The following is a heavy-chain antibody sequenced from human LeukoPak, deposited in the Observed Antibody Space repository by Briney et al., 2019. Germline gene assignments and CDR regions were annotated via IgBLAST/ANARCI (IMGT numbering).Heavy chain of an antibody. CDR1: GFTFSNVW. Sequence: GGSLRLSCAASGFTFSNVWMNWVRQGPGKGQEWVGRIKCKTDGGTTDYAAPVKGRFTNSRDESKNTLYLQMNSLKTEDTAVYYCTTDGYYYDSIGYYYWGEGTLVADSS. CDR3: TTDGYYYDSIGYYY. V-gene: IGHV3-15*01. J-gene: IGHJ4*02. D-gene: IGHD3-22*01. CDR2: IKCKTDGGTT.